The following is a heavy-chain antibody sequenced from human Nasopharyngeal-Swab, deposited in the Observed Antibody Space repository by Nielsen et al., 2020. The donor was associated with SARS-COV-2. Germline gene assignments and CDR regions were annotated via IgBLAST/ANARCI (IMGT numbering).Heavy chain of an antibody. Sequence: SETLSLTCAVYGGSFSGYYWSWIRQPPGKGLEWIGEINHSGSTNYNPSLKSRVTISVDTSKNQSSLKLSSVTAADTAVYYCARGPALAYCGGDCYPLGGYFDLWGRGTLVTVSS. CDR1: GGSFSGYY. CDR2: INHSGST. V-gene: IGHV4-34*01. CDR3: ARGPALAYCGGDCYPLGGYFDL. D-gene: IGHD2-21*02. J-gene: IGHJ2*01.